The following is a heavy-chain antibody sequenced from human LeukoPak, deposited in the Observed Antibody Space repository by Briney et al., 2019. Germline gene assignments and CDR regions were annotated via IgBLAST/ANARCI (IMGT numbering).Heavy chain of an antibody. Sequence: SETLSLTCTVSGGSISSCCWSWIRQPPGKGLEWVGNIYYSGSTNYNPSLKSRVTISVDTSKKQFSLKLSSVTAADTAFYYCARYIVCYHHDAFDIWGQGKMVTVSS. D-gene: IGHD2-21*01. CDR3: ARYIVCYHHDAFDI. CDR2: IYYSGST. CDR1: GGSISSCC. V-gene: IGHV4-59*12. J-gene: IGHJ3*02.